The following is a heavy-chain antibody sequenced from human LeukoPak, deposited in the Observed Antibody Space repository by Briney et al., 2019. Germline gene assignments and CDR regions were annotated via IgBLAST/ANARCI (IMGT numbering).Heavy chain of an antibody. V-gene: IGHV3-7*01. CDR1: GFTFRNYW. J-gene: IGHJ4*02. CDR3: ARNDVAAAGDY. D-gene: IGHD6-13*01. Sequence: GGSLRLSCEVSGFTFRNYWMTWFRQAPGRGLEWVANIKPDGSEKNYVDSVKGRFTISRDDAKNSLFLQMNSLRPEDTAVYFCARNDVAAAGDYWGQGTLVTVSS. CDR2: IKPDGSEK.